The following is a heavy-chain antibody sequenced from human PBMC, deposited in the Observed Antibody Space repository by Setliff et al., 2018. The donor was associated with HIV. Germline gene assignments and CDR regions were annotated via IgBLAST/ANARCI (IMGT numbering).Heavy chain of an antibody. D-gene: IGHD5-18*01. CDR2: IYYTGST. CDR3: ARESGGYNYGFAVGSFDY. J-gene: IGHJ4*02. Sequence: PSETLSLTCTVSSDSIRFYYWTWIRQPPGKGMEWVGNIYYTGSTHYNPSLKSRITISIDTSKSPFSLKLTSVAAADTAVYYCARESGGYNYGFAVGSFDYWGQGALVTVSS. CDR1: SDSIRFYY. V-gene: IGHV4-59*01.